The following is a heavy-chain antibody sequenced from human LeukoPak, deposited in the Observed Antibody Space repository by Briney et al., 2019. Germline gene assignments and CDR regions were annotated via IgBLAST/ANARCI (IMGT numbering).Heavy chain of an antibody. CDR3: ARDRRDSSGYYRFGY. V-gene: IGHV3-33*01. J-gene: IGHJ4*02. CDR1: GFTLSSYG. CDR2: IWYDGSNK. Sequence: GGSLRLSCAASGFTLSSYGMHWVRQAPGKGLEWVAVIWYDGSNKYYADSVKGRFTISRDNSKNTLYLQMNSLRAEDTAVYYCARDRRDSSGYYRFGYWGQGTLVTVSS. D-gene: IGHD3-22*01.